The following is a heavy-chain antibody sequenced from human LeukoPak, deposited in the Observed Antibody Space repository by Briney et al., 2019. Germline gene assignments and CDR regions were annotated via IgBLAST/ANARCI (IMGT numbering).Heavy chain of an antibody. D-gene: IGHD3-10*01. CDR3: SRHILLWFGEPTYDAFDI. V-gene: IGHV3-73*01. CDR1: GFTFSGSA. J-gene: IGHJ3*02. Sequence: GGSLRLSCAASGFTFSGSAMHWVRQASGKGLEWVGRITSKANSYATAYAASVKGRFTISSDNSKNTAYLQMNSLKTEDTAVYYCSRHILLWFGEPTYDAFDIWGQGTMVTVSS. CDR2: ITSKANSYAT.